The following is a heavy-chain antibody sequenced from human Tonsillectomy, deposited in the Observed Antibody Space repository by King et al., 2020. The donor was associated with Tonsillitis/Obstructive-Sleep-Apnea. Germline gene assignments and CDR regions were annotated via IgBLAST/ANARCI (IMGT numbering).Heavy chain of an antibody. D-gene: IGHD2-2*01. V-gene: IGHV3-23*04. CDR2: ISGSGGST. Sequence: VQLVESGGGLVQPGGSLRLSCAASGFTFSSYAMSWVRQAPGKGLEWVSAISGSGGSTYYADSVKGRFTISRDNSKNTLYLQMNSLRAEDTAVYYFAKDMIVVVPAAPGYYYYYMDVWGKGTTVTVSS. CDR3: AKDMIVVVPAAPGYYYYYMDV. J-gene: IGHJ6*03. CDR1: GFTFSSYA.